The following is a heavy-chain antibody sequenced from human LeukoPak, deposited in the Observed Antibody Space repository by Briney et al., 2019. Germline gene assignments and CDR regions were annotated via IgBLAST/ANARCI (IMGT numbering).Heavy chain of an antibody. V-gene: IGHV4-39*01. Sequence: SSETLSLTCTVSGGSISSSSYYWGWIRQPPGKGLEWIGSIYYSGSTYYNPSLKSRVTISVDTSKNQFSLKLSSVTAADTAVYSCARVDRGVIITGFDHWGQGTLVTVSS. CDR3: ARVDRGVIITGFDH. CDR2: IYYSGST. CDR1: GGSISSSSYY. J-gene: IGHJ5*02. D-gene: IGHD3-10*01.